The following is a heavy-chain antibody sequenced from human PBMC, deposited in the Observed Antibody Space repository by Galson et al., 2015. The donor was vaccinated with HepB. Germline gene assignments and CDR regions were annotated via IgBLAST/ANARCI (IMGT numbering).Heavy chain of an antibody. CDR2: ISRSSSYI. Sequence: SLRLSCAASGFTFSSYSMNWVRQAPGKGLEWVSSISRSSSYIYYADSVKGRFTISRDNAKNSLYLQMNSLRAEDTAVYYCARMAYYYDSSGHVSFDYWGQGTLVTVSS. D-gene: IGHD3-22*01. V-gene: IGHV3-21*01. CDR3: ARMAYYYDSSGHVSFDY. J-gene: IGHJ4*02. CDR1: GFTFSSYS.